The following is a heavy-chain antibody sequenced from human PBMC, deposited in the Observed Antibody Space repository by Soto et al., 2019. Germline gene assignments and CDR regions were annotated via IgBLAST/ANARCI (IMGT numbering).Heavy chain of an antibody. CDR2: ISDSGDRT. D-gene: IGHD3-16*02. CDR3: AKDRGIIVKAGDAFDV. Sequence: EVQLMESGGGLVQPGGSLRLSCAGSGFTLSMSAVSWVRQAPGKGLEWVSYISDSGDRTYYADSVKGRFTISRDRSKNTVSLQMNTLRAEDTALHYCAKDRGIIVKAGDAFDVWGQGTMVTVSS. V-gene: IGHV3-23*01. J-gene: IGHJ3*01. CDR1: GFTLSMSA.